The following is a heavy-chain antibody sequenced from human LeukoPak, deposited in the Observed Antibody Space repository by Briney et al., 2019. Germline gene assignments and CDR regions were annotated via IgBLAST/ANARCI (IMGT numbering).Heavy chain of an antibody. D-gene: IGHD6-6*01. J-gene: IGHJ4*02. CDR1: GFTFSSYW. CDR3: VRDPSSLGF. CDR2: INCDGIST. V-gene: IGHV3-74*01. Sequence: PGGSLRLSCAASGFTFSSYWMHWVRQAPGRGLVWVSRINCDGISTSYADSVKGRFTISRDNAKNTRYLQLNSLRAEGTAVYYCVRDPSSLGFWGQGTLVTVSS.